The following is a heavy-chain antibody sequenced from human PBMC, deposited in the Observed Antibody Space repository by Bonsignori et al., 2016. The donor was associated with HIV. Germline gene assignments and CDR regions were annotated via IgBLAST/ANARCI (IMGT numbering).Heavy chain of an antibody. D-gene: IGHD3-3*01. CDR1: GGSISSSSYY. Sequence: QLQLQESGPGLVKPSETLSLTCTVSGGSISSSSYYWGWIRQPPGKGLEWIGSIYYSGSTYYNPSLKSRVTISVDTSKNQFSLKLSSVTAADTAVYYCARRRDDFWSGYWGYWFDPVGPGNPGHRLL. J-gene: IGHJ5*02. CDR3: ARRRDDFWSGYWGYWFDP. V-gene: IGHV4-39*01. CDR2: IYYSGST.